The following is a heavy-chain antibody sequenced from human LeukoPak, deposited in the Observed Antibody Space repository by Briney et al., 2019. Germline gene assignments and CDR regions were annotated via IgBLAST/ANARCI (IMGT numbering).Heavy chain of an antibody. CDR1: GGSISSSNYY. Sequence: SETLSLTCTVSGGSISSSNYYWGWIRQPPGKGLEWIGSLYYSGSTYYNPSLKSRVTISVDTSKNQFSLQLNSVTPEDTAVYYCARAETGDYFDYWGQGTLVTVSS. V-gene: IGHV4-39*07. CDR3: ARAETGDYFDY. CDR2: LYYSGST. D-gene: IGHD2-8*02. J-gene: IGHJ4*02.